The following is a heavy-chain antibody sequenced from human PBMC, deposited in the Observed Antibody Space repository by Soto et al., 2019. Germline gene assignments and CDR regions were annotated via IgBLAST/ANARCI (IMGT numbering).Heavy chain of an antibody. J-gene: IGHJ4*02. D-gene: IGHD1-26*01. Sequence: AGSLTLSCTGSGFTFGNYGMHWVRQAQGKGLEWVAITSYDGNNKDYADSLKGLFTISRENSKKMVYLQVTSLGPEDTAVYYCEKGGGSARDFDYWGQGALVTVSS. CDR3: EKGGGSARDFDY. V-gene: IGHV3-30*18. CDR2: TSYDGNNK. CDR1: GFTFGNYG.